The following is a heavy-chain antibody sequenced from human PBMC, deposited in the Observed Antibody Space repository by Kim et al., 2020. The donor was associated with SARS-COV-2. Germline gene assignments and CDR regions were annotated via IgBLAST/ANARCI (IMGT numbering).Heavy chain of an antibody. CDR1: GFSVSSYT. V-gene: IGHV3-23*01. CDR2: LGTNAGVT. D-gene: IGHD2-15*01. CDR3: GRGWFDV. Sequence: GGSLRLSCAVSGFSVSSYTMTWVRQAPGKGLEWVSSLGTNAGVTYYADSVKDRFIISRDNSINTLYLQMNSLRAEDTAVYYCGRGWFDVWGQGTKVTVSP. J-gene: IGHJ3*01.